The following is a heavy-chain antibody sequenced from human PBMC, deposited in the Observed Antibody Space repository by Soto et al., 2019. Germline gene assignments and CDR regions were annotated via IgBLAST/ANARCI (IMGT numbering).Heavy chain of an antibody. V-gene: IGHV3-74*01. CDR2: INTDGSVT. D-gene: IGHD7-27*01. CDR1: GFTFSSYW. J-gene: IGHJ4*02. CDR3: ARASMGTLDY. Sequence: EVQLVESGGGLVQPGGSLRLSCAASGFTFSSYWMYWVRQDPGKGLAWASRINTDGSVTNYADFVKGRFTISRDNAKKTLYLQMNSLRTEDTAVYYCARASMGTLDYWGQGSLVTVSP.